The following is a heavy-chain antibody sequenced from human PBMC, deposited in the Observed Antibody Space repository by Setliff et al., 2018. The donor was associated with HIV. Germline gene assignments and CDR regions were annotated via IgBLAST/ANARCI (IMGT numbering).Heavy chain of an antibody. V-gene: IGHV3-11*01. D-gene: IGHD1-1*01. CDR2: ISGSGSTI. CDR3: ARVHRGGVGRQHWRSFDY. CDR1: GFTFSDYY. Sequence: GGSLRLSCAASGFTFSDYYMSWIRQAPGKGLEWVACISGSGSTIYYADSVKGRFTISRDNARNSLYVQMNSLRVEDTAVYFCARVHRGGVGRQHWRSFDYWGQGTRVTVSS. J-gene: IGHJ4*02.